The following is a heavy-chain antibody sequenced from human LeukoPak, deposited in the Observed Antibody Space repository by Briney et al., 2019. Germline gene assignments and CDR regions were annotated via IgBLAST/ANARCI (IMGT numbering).Heavy chain of an antibody. Sequence: SETLSLTCTVSGGSISSYYWSWIRQPAGKGLEWIGRIYTSGSTNYNPSLKSRVTMSVGTSKNQFSLKLSSVTAADTAVYYCASGNKEGAFDIWGQGTMVTVSS. CDR1: GGSISSYY. CDR2: IYTSGST. CDR3: ASGNKEGAFDI. J-gene: IGHJ3*02. V-gene: IGHV4-4*07.